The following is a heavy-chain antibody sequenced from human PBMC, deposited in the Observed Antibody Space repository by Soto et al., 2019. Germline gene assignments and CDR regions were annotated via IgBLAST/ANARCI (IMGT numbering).Heavy chain of an antibody. CDR1: VGSIRIGDYY. Sequence: PSETLSIGCTFSVGSIRIGDYYWSWIRQPPGKGLEWIGYIYYSGSTYYNPSLKSRVAISVDTSKNQFSLKLSSVTAADTAVYYCARGPNYYNSARGWFDPWGQGTLVTVS. CDR2: IYYSGST. V-gene: IGHV4-30-4*01. J-gene: IGHJ5*02. D-gene: IGHD3-10*01. CDR3: ARGPNYYNSARGWFDP.